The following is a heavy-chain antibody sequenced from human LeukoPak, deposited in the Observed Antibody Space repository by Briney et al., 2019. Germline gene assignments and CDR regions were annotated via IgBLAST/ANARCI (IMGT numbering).Heavy chain of an antibody. V-gene: IGHV3-23*01. D-gene: IGHD3-10*01. CDR1: GFTFSSYG. J-gene: IGHJ4*02. CDR2: ISGSGGST. Sequence: GGSLRLSCAASGFTFSSYGMSWVRQAPGKGLEWVSAISGSGGSTYYADSVKGRFTISRDNSKNTLYLQMNSLRAEDTAVYYCAKDHIYGSGSYWGQGTLVTVSS. CDR3: AKDHIYGSGSY.